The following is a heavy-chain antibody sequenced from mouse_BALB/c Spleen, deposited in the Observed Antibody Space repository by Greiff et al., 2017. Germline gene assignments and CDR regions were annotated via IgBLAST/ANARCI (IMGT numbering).Heavy chain of an antibody. D-gene: IGHD1-1*01. CDR2: INSNGGST. Sequence: EVHLVESGGGLVQPGGSLKLSCAASGFTFSSYGMSWVRQTPDKRLELVATINSNGGSTYYPDSVKGRFTISRDNAKNTLYLQMSSLKSEDTAMYYCARDGHYYGRSYEGYFDVWGAGTTVTVSS. J-gene: IGHJ1*01. CDR1: GFTFSSYG. V-gene: IGHV5-6-3*01. CDR3: ARDGHYYGRSYEGYFDV.